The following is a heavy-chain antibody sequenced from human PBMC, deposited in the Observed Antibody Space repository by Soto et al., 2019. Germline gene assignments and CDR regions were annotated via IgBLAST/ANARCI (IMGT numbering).Heavy chain of an antibody. Sequence: QVQLQESGPGLVKPSQTLSLTCTVSGGSISSGGYYWSWIRQHPGKGLEWLGYIYYSGSTYYNPSLKSRVTISVDTSKNQFSLKLSSVTAADTAVYYCARVAPRDYGDFNWFDPWGQGTLVTVSS. D-gene: IGHD4-17*01. J-gene: IGHJ5*02. CDR3: ARVAPRDYGDFNWFDP. V-gene: IGHV4-31*03. CDR1: GGSISSGGYY. CDR2: IYYSGST.